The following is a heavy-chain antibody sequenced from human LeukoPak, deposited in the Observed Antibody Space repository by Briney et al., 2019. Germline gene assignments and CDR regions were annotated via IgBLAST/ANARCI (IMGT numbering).Heavy chain of an antibody. Sequence: PGGSLRLSCAASGFTVSSNYMSWVRPAPGKGLEWVAVIYRGGSTYYAGSVKGRFTISRDNSKNTLYLQMNSLRAEDTAVYYCARDPRSSSGYYPTDAFDIWGQGTMVTVSS. J-gene: IGHJ3*02. CDR3: ARDPRSSSGYYPTDAFDI. CDR2: IYRGGST. CDR1: GFTVSSNY. D-gene: IGHD3-22*01. V-gene: IGHV3-66*02.